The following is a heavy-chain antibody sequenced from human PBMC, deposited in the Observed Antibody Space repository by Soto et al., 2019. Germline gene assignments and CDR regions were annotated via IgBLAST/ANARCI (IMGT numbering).Heavy chain of an antibody. V-gene: IGHV6-1*01. J-gene: IGHJ5*02. CDR1: GDRVANNTAS. D-gene: IGHD3-9*01. CDR3: AKGANVGPTSGYACEP. CDR2: TYFSSKWYN. Sequence: PXQTRSLTWAISGDRVANNTASCTLIKPSPSRGLEWLGRTYFSSKWYNDYAVSVKSRIIINPHTSNNHFSLQLNSVTPEDTAVSFCAKGANVGPTSGYACEPWGQGIRVTASS.